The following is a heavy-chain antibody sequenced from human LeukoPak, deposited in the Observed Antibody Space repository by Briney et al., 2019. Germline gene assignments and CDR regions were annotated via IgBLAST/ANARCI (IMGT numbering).Heavy chain of an antibody. CDR2: IYYSGST. Sequence: SETLSLTCTVSGGSISSYYWSWIRQPPGKGLEWIGYIYYSGSTNYNPSLKSRVTISVDTSKNQFSLKLSSVTAADTAVYYCARDNSRLWIVPVLGDYFDYWGQGTLVTVSS. J-gene: IGHJ4*02. V-gene: IGHV4-59*12. CDR1: GGSISSYY. CDR3: ARDNSRLWIVPVLGDYFDY. D-gene: IGHD2-2*01.